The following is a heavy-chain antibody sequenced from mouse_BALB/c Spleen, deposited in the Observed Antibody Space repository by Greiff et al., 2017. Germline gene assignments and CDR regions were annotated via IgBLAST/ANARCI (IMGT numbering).Heavy chain of an antibody. V-gene: IGHV3-2*02. J-gene: IGHJ3*01. CDR1: GYSITSDYA. CDR3: AREDYDGFAY. Sequence: DVKLQESGPGLVKPSQSLSLTCTVTGYSITSDYAWNWIRQFPGNKLEWMGYISYSGSTSYNPSLKSRISITRDTSKNQFFLQLNSVTTEDTATYYCAREDYDGFAYWGQGTLVTVSA. CDR2: ISYSGST. D-gene: IGHD2-4*01.